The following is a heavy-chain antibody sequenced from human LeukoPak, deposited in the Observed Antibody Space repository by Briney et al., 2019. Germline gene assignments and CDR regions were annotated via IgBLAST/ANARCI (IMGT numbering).Heavy chain of an antibody. CDR2: ISSSGRRS. Sequence: GGSLRLSCAASGFTFRSYEMNWVRQAPGKGLEWVSYISSSGRRSYYADSVKGRFTISRDNAKNSLYLQMNSLRAEDTAVYYCARDRSDFWSGFTGLFDYWGQGTLVTVSS. D-gene: IGHD3-3*01. J-gene: IGHJ4*02. CDR1: GFTFRSYE. V-gene: IGHV3-48*03. CDR3: ARDRSDFWSGFTGLFDY.